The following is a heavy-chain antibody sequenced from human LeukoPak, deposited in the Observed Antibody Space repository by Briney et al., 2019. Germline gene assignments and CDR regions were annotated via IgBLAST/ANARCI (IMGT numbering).Heavy chain of an antibody. V-gene: IGHV4-4*07. CDR3: AREGIAADNWFDP. J-gene: IGHJ5*02. D-gene: IGHD6-13*01. Sequence: SETLSLTCTLSGGSISSYYWSWIRQPAGKGLEWVGRIYISGSTNYNPSLKSRVTISVDTSKNLFSLKLSSVTAADTAVYYCAREGIAADNWFDPWGQGTLVTVSS. CDR2: IYISGST. CDR1: GGSISSYY.